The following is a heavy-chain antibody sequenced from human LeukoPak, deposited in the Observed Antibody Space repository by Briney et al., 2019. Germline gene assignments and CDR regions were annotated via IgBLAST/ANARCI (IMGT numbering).Heavy chain of an antibody. V-gene: IGHV3-7*04. CDR2: IKQDGSDK. D-gene: IGHD6-13*01. CDR3: ARWGYISNWYHLDY. J-gene: IGHJ4*02. CDR1: GFTISTYW. Sequence: GGSLRLSCVASGFTISTYWMSWVCQAPGKGLEWVANIKQDGSDKYYGDSVKGRFTISRDNAKNSLYLQMNSLRAEDAAVYYCARWGYISNWYHLDYWGQGTLVTVSS.